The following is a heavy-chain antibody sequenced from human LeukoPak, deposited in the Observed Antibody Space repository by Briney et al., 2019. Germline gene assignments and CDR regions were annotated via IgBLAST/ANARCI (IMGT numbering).Heavy chain of an antibody. CDR2: IFSSGST. D-gene: IGHD5-12*01. CDR1: GGFMSGHY. Sequence: PSETLSLTCTVSGGFMSGHYWTWVRQPPGKGLEWIGCIFSSGSTNYNPSRKSRVTISVDTSKNQFSLSLRSVTAADTAVYYCARAVSGSDYWFDPWGQGTLVTVSS. J-gene: IGHJ5*02. V-gene: IGHV4-59*11. CDR3: ARAVSGSDYWFDP.